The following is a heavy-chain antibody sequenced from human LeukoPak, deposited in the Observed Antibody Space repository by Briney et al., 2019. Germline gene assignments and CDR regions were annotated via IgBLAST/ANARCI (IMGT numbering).Heavy chain of an antibody. CDR2: IYYSGST. V-gene: IGHV4-59*05. J-gene: IGHJ4*02. CDR1: GGSISGHY. D-gene: IGHD1-26*01. Sequence: SETLSLTCTVSGGSISGHYWTWIRLPPGKGLEWIGSIYYSGSTYYNPSLKSRVTISVDTSKNQFSLKLSSVTAADTAVYYCARTRKWELPDFDYWGQGTLVTVSS. CDR3: ARTRKWELPDFDY.